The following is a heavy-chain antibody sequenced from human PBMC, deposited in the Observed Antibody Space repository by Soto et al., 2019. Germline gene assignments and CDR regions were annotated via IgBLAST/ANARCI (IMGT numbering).Heavy chain of an antibody. CDR3: AKQRGARGYCSGGSWYSFGMYDFHYGMDV. CDR1: GFTFSSYA. V-gene: IGHV3-23*01. J-gene: IGHJ6*02. D-gene: IGHD2-15*01. Sequence: GGSLRLSCAAPGFTFSSYAMSWVRQAPGKGLEWVSAISGSGGSTYYADSVKGRFTISRDNSKNTLYLQMNSLRAEDTAVYYCAKQRGARGYCSGGSWYSFGMYDFHYGMDVWGQGTTVTVSS. CDR2: ISGSGGST.